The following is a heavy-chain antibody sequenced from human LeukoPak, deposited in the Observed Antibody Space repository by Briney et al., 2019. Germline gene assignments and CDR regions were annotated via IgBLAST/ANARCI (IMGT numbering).Heavy chain of an antibody. V-gene: IGHV4-31*03. CDR3: ARCGFGELLCSWFDP. D-gene: IGHD3-10*01. CDR2: INYSGCT. CDR1: AGSISSVGYY. Sequence: SETLSLTYTVSAGSISSVGYYWSWIRQHPGKGLEWIAYINYSGCTHNNPSRKTRVTNTVDTSKNQFSLKLSSVTTADTAVSHCARCGFGELLCSWFDPWGQGTLVTVSS. J-gene: IGHJ5*02.